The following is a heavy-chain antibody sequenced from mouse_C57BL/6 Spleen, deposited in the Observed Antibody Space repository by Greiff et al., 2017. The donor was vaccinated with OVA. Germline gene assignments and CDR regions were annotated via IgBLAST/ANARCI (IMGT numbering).Heavy chain of an antibody. J-gene: IGHJ1*03. D-gene: IGHD1-1*01. CDR2: INPSTGGT. V-gene: IGHV1-42*01. CDR3: ARDYYGSPWYFDV. Sequence: EVQRVESGPELVKPGASVKISCKASGYSFTGYYMNWVKQSPEKSLEWIGEINPSTGGTTYNQKFKAKATLTVDKSSSTAYMQLKSLTSEDSAVYYCARDYYGSPWYFDVWGTGTTVTVSS. CDR1: GYSFTGYY.